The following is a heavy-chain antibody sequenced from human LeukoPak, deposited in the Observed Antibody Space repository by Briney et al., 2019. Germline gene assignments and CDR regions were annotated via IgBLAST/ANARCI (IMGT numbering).Heavy chain of an antibody. CDR3: AKDVSWNWFDP. J-gene: IGHJ5*02. CDR1: GFTFSNYE. Sequence: GGSLRLSCAASGFTFSNYEMNWVRQAPGKGLEWVSIITSGRSTTYYADSVRGRFTISRDNAKNSLYLQMNTLRAEDTAVYYCAKDVSWNWFDPWGQGTLVTVSS. CDR2: ITSGRSTT. D-gene: IGHD2-15*01. V-gene: IGHV3-48*03.